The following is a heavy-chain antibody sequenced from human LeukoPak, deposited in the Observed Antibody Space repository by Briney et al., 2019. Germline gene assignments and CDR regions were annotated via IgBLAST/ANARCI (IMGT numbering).Heavy chain of an antibody. V-gene: IGHV4-39*07. CDR2: IYYSGST. CDR1: GGSISSSSYY. CDR3: ARENWYLTGVIGAHYFDY. J-gene: IGHJ4*02. Sequence: PSETLSLTCTVSGGSISSSSYYWGWIRQPPGKGLEWIGSIYYSGSTYYNPSLNSRVTISVDTSKNQFSLKLSSVTAADTAVYYWARENWYLTGVIGAHYFDYWGQGTLVTVSS. D-gene: IGHD3-9*01.